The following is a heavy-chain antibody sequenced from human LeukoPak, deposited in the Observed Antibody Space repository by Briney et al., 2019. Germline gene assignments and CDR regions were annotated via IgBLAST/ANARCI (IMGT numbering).Heavy chain of an antibody. D-gene: IGHD3-10*01. CDR2: IYYSGST. Sequence: PSETLSLTCTVSGGSISNKYWSWIRQPPGKGLEWIGYIYYSGSTNYNPSLKSRVTISVDTSNNQFSLKLSSVTAADTAVYFCARDAKYYYGSRTYFFFEYWGQGTLLSVSS. CDR3: ARDAKYYYGSRTYFFFEY. V-gene: IGHV4-59*01. CDR1: GGSISNKY. J-gene: IGHJ4*02.